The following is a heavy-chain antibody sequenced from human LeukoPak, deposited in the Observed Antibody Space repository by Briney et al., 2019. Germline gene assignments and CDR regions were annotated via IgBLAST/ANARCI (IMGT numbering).Heavy chain of an antibody. CDR1: GFTFSISA. CDR2: IWYDGTNE. J-gene: IGHJ4*02. D-gene: IGHD6-25*01. V-gene: IGHV3-33*06. Sequence: GRSLRLSCAASGFTFSISAMHWVRQAPGRGLERVALIWYDGTNEYYADFVKGRFTISRDNSKNTLCLQMNSLRAEDTAVYYCAKADPHSSGRGGFGYFDYLGQGTLVTVSS. CDR3: AKADPHSSGRGGFGYFDY.